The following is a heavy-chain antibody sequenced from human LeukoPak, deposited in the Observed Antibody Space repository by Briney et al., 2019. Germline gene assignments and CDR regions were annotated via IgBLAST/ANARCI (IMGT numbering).Heavy chain of an antibody. CDR3: ARCSSSWYYYMDV. V-gene: IGHV1-46*01. D-gene: IGHD6-13*01. J-gene: IGHJ6*03. CDR2: LNPSGGST. CDR1: GYTFTLYS. Sequence: ASVKVSCKASGYTFTLYSMHWVRLAPGQGLEWMGILNPSGGSTNYAQKFQGRVSMTRDTSTSTVYMELSSLKSEDTAVYYCARCSSSWYYYMDVWGKGTTVTVSS.